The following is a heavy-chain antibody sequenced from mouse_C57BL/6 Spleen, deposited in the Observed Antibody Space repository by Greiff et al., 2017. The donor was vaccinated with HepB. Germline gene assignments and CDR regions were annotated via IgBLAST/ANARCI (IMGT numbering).Heavy chain of an antibody. Sequence: VQLQQSGAELMKPGASVKLSCKATGYTFTGYWIEWVKQRPGHGLEWIGEILPGSGSTNYNEKFKGKATFTADTSSNTAYMQLSSLTTEDSAIYYCARALQLRLRGGYAMDYWGQGTSVTVSS. CDR1: GYTFTGYW. J-gene: IGHJ4*01. CDR3: ARALQLRLRGGYAMDY. V-gene: IGHV1-9*01. D-gene: IGHD3-2*02. CDR2: ILPGSGST.